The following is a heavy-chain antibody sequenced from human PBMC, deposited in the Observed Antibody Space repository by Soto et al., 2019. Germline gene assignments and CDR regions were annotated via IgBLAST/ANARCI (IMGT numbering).Heavy chain of an antibody. V-gene: IGHV3-72*01. J-gene: IGHJ6*02. CDR2: TRNKANSYTT. D-gene: IGHD1-26*01. CDR1: GFTFSDHY. Sequence: EVQLVESGGGLVQPGGSLRLSCAASGFTFSDHYMDWVRQAPGKGLEWVGRTRNKANSYTTEYAASVKGRLTISRDDSKNSLYLQMNSLKTEDTAVYYCASSSVSTTRYGMDVWGQGTTVTVSS. CDR3: ASSSVSTTRYGMDV.